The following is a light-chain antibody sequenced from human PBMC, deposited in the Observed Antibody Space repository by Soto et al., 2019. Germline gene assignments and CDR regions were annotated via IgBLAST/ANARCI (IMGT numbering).Light chain of an antibody. Sequence: QSALTQPASVSGSPGQSITISCTGTSSDVGSYNYVSWYQQHPGKAPKLMIYEVSDRPSGISSRFSGSKSGNTASLTISGLQPEDEADYYCSSYTSSSTYVFGTGTKLTVL. CDR2: EVS. V-gene: IGLV2-14*01. J-gene: IGLJ1*01. CDR1: SSDVGSYNY. CDR3: SSYTSSSTYV.